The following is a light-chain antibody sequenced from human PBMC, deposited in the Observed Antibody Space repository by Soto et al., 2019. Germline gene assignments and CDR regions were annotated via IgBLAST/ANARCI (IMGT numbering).Light chain of an antibody. Sequence: QSALTQPPSASGSPGQSVTISCTGTGSDVGGYNYVSWYQQHPGKAPKLMIYEVNKRPSGVPDRFSGSKSGNTASLTVSGLQAEDEADYYCSSYAGSNNLVFGGGTKLTGL. CDR3: SSYAGSNNLV. J-gene: IGLJ2*01. V-gene: IGLV2-8*01. CDR1: GSDVGGYNY. CDR2: EVN.